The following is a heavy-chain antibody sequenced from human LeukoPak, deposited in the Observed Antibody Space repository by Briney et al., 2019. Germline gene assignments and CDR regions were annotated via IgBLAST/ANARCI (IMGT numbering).Heavy chain of an antibody. CDR3: AKAAPAVVVPAAMSSGYAFDS. J-gene: IGHJ3*02. D-gene: IGHD2-2*01. Sequence: GESLRLSCAVSGFTFSSDAMSWVRKAQAQGLEWDSAVSGCDGSRSYADSVKDRFTISRDNSNNKLYLQMNSLRAEDTAVYYCAKAAPAVVVPAAMSSGYAFDSWGQGTMVTVSS. CDR2: VSGCDGSR. CDR1: GFTFSSDA. V-gene: IGHV3-23*01.